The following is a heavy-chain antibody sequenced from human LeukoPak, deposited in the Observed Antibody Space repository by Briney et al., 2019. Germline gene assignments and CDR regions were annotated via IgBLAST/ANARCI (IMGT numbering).Heavy chain of an antibody. V-gene: IGHV3-30*03. Sequence: PGGSLRLSCAASGFTFSSYGMHWVRQAPGKGLEWVAVISYDGSNKYYADSVKGRFTISRDNSKNTLYPQMNSLRAEDTAVYYCASLVVDTAMSYWGQGTLVTVSS. D-gene: IGHD5-18*01. CDR2: ISYDGSNK. CDR1: GFTFSSYG. CDR3: ASLVVDTAMSY. J-gene: IGHJ4*02.